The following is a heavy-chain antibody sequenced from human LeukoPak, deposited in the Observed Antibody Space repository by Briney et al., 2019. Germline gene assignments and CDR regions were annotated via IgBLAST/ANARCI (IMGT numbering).Heavy chain of an antibody. Sequence: GGSLRLSCGASGFTFSSYAMSWVRQTPGRGLEWVSSIGVSGDGKHYPDSVKGRFTISRDNSKNTLYLEMNSLRAEDTAVYYCAKRPGGITATWGAFDIWGQGTMVTVSS. CDR1: GFTFSSYA. CDR3: AKRPGGITATWGAFDI. D-gene: IGHD1-20*01. CDR2: IGVSGDGK. V-gene: IGHV3-23*01. J-gene: IGHJ3*02.